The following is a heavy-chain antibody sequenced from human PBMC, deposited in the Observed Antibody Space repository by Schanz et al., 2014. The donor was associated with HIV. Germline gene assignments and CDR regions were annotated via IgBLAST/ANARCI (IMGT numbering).Heavy chain of an antibody. D-gene: IGHD5-18*01. CDR1: GFTFYKYA. CDR2: ISGGGRDK. CDR3: AKDRNGYNQPIES. J-gene: IGHJ5*01. Sequence: LQLVESGGGVVQPGRSLRLSCAVSGFTFYKYAMNWVRQAPGKGLEYVATISGGGRDKYYADSVRGRVTISRDNPKNTLYLQIDSLRVEDTAMYYCAKDRNGYNQPIESWGHGTLVSVSS. V-gene: IGHV3-23*04.